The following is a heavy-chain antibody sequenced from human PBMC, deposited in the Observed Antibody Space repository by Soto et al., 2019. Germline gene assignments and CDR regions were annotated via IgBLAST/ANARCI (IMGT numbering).Heavy chain of an antibody. CDR1: GFTFSSYA. Sequence: QVQLVESGGGVVQPGRSLRLSCAASGFTFSSYAMHWVRQAPGKGLEWVAVISYDGSNKYYADSVKGRFTISRDNSKNTLYLQMNSLRAEDTAVYYCARRYQLLLRGYGMDVWGQGTTVTVSS. D-gene: IGHD2-2*01. J-gene: IGHJ6*02. CDR3: ARRYQLLLRGYGMDV. CDR2: ISYDGSNK. V-gene: IGHV3-30-3*01.